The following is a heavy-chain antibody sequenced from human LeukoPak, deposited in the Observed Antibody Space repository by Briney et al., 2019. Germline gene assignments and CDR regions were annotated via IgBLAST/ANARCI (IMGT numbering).Heavy chain of an antibody. CDR3: ARDPGVNSVFDP. Sequence: SETLSLTCTVPGGSISSGIYYWSWIRQPAGKGLEWIGRIYTSGTTTYNPSLKSRVTISINTSKNQFSLNLSSVTSADTAVYYCARDPGVNSVFDPWGQGTLVTVSS. CDR1: GGSISSGIYY. J-gene: IGHJ5*02. D-gene: IGHD4-23*01. V-gene: IGHV4-61*02. CDR2: IYTSGTT.